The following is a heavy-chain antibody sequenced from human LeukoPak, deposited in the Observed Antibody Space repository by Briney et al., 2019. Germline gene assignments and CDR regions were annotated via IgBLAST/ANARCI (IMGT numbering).Heavy chain of an antibody. D-gene: IGHD3-16*01. CDR1: GYTFTDYY. V-gene: IGHV1-2*02. CDR2: INSNSGGT. CDR3: ARVLVPAGGGVVDY. Sequence: ASVKVSCKASGYTFTDYYIHWVRQAPGQGLEWMGWINSNSGGTNYARKFQGRVTMTRDTSISTAYMELSSLRSDDTAVYYCARVLVPAGGGVVDYWGQGTLVTVSS. J-gene: IGHJ4*02.